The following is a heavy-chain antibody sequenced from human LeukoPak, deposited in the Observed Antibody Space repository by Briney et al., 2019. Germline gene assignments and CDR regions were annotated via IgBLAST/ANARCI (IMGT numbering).Heavy chain of an antibody. CDR1: GFTFSSYA. Sequence: GGSLRLSCAASGFTFSSYAMSWVRQAPGKGLEWVSAISGSGGSTYYADSVKGRFTISRDNSKNTLYLQMNSLRDEDTAVYYCAKVRSSSWYFDYWGQGTLVTVSS. J-gene: IGHJ4*02. CDR3: AKVRSSSWYFDY. V-gene: IGHV3-23*01. D-gene: IGHD6-13*01. CDR2: ISGSGGST.